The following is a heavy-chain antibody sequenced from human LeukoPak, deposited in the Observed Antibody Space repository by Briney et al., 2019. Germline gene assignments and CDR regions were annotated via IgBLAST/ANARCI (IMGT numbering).Heavy chain of an antibody. D-gene: IGHD1-26*01. J-gene: IGHJ4*02. CDR1: GFTFSDDY. Sequence: GGSLRLSCAASGFTFSDDYMSWIRQAPGKGLEWVSYISSSDSTIYYADSVKGRFTNSRDNARNSLYLQMNSLRAEDTAVYYCARSPGGSYQILDYWGQGTLVTVSS. CDR3: ARSPGGSYQILDY. V-gene: IGHV3-11*01. CDR2: ISSSDSTI.